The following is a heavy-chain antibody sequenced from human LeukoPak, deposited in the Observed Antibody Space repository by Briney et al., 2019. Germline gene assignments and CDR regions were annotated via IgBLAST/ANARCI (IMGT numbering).Heavy chain of an antibody. V-gene: IGHV4-39*07. CDR2: IYYGGST. D-gene: IGHD2-15*01. J-gene: IGHJ6*03. Sequence: PSETLSLTCTVSGGSTSSSNYYWGWIRQPPGKGLEWIGSIYYGGSTYYNPSLKSRVTMSVDTSKNQFSLKLSSVTAADTAVYYCARGSNIVVVVAANTYYYYYMDVWGKGTTVTISS. CDR3: ARGSNIVVVVAANTYYYYYMDV. CDR1: GGSTSSSNYY.